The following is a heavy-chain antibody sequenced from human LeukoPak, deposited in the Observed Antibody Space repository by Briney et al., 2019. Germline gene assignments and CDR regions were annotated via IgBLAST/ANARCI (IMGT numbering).Heavy chain of an antibody. CDR2: IYYSGST. D-gene: IGHD6-13*01. Sequence: SETLSLTCTVSGGSISSSSYYWGWIRQPPGKGLEWIGSIYYSGSTYYNPSLKSRVTISVDTSKNQFSLKLSSVTAADTAVYYCARDSSSWYGGVRDYWGQGTLVTVSS. CDR1: GGSISSSSYY. V-gene: IGHV4-39*07. J-gene: IGHJ4*02. CDR3: ARDSSSWYGGVRDY.